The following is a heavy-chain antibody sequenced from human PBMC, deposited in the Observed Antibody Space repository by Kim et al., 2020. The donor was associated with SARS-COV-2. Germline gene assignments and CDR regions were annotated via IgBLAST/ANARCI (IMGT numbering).Heavy chain of an antibody. J-gene: IGHJ3*02. CDR2: ISYDGSNK. V-gene: IGHV3-30-3*01. CDR3: ARDPETVRAFDI. D-gene: IGHD4-17*01. Sequence: GGSLRLSCAASGFTFSSYAMHWVRQAPGKGLEWVAVISYDGSNKYYADSVKGRFTISRDNSKNTLYLQMNSLRAEDTAVYYCARDPETVRAFDIWGQGTMVTVSS. CDR1: GFTFSSYA.